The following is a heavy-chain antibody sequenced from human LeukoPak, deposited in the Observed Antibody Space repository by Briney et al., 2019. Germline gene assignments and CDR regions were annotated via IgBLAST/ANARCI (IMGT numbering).Heavy chain of an antibody. J-gene: IGHJ4*02. D-gene: IGHD1-26*01. Sequence: SETLSLTCTVSGGSISSSSYYWGWIRQPPGKGLEWIGRIYYSGSTYYNPSLKSRVTISVDTSKNQFSLKLSSVTAADTAVYYCARRDSGSYTNPFDYWGQGTLVTVSS. V-gene: IGHV4-39*01. CDR2: IYYSGST. CDR1: GGSISSSSYY. CDR3: ARRDSGSYTNPFDY.